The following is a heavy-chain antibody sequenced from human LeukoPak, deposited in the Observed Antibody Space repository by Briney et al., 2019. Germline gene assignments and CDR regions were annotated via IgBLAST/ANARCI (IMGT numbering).Heavy chain of an antibody. D-gene: IGHD1-14*01. V-gene: IGHV4-4*07. CDR2: IYTSGSA. CDR3: ARLRRYYYMDV. CDR1: GGSINSYY. Sequence: SETLALTCTVSGGSINSYYWSWIRQPAGKDLEWIGRIYTSGSANYNPSLKSRVTMSVDTSKNQFSLKLSSVTAADTAVYYCARLRRYYYMDVWGKGTTVTVSS. J-gene: IGHJ6*03.